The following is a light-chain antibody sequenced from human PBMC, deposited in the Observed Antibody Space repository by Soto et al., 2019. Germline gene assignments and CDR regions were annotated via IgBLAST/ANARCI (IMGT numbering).Light chain of an antibody. CDR1: SSNIGNNY. Sequence: QSVLTQPPSVSAAPGQKVTISCSGSSSNIGNNYVSCYQQLPGTAPKLLIYDNNKRPSGIPDRFSGSKSGTSATLGITGLQTGDEADYYCGTWDSSLSAGFYVFGTGTKVTVL. CDR2: DNN. J-gene: IGLJ1*01. V-gene: IGLV1-51*01. CDR3: GTWDSSLSAGFYV.